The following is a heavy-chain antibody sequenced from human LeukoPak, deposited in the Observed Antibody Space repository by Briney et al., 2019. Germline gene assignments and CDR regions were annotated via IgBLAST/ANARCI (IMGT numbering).Heavy chain of an antibody. CDR3: ARFYDS. J-gene: IGHJ4*02. CDR2: ISSSGSTT. V-gene: IGHV3-11*01. Sequence: GGSLRLSCAASGFPFSYFYMSWIRQAPGKGLEWVSHISSSGSTTYYAESVKGRFTISRDNAKNSLYLQMNSLRAEDTAVYYCARFYDSWGQGTLVTVSP. CDR1: GFPFSYFY. D-gene: IGHD2/OR15-2a*01.